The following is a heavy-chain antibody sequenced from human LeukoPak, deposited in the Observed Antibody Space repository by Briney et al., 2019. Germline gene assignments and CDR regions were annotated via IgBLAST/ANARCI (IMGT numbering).Heavy chain of an antibody. CDR3: ARGYYDSRGYSNAFDI. Sequence: SETLSLTCTVSGASITSSYWSWIRQPPGRGLEWTGYVYYSGNTNYNPSLKSRVTLSVVMAKHQFSLKLNSVTAADTAIYCCARGYYDSRGYSNAFDIWGQGTMVTVSS. J-gene: IGHJ3*02. V-gene: IGHV4-59*01. D-gene: IGHD3-22*01. CDR2: VYYSGNT. CDR1: GASITSSY.